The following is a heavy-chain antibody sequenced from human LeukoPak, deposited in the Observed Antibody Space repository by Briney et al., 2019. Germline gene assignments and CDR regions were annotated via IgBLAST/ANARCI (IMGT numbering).Heavy chain of an antibody. CDR2: INPNSGGT. V-gene: IGHV1-2*02. D-gene: IGHD1-26*01. J-gene: IGHJ4*02. CDR1: GYTFTGYY. Sequence: ASVKVSCKASGYTFTGYYMHWVRQAPGQGLEWMVWINPNSGGTNYAQKFQGRVTMTRDTSISTAYMELSRLRSDDTAVYYCARGLIVGATTEYYFDYWGQGTLVTVSS. CDR3: ARGLIVGATTEYYFDY.